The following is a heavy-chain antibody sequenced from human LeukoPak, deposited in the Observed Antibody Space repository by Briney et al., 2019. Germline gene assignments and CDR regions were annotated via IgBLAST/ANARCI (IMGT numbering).Heavy chain of an antibody. Sequence: PGGSLRLSCAASGFTFSNYAMSWVRQAPGKGLEWVSAISGSGGSTYYADSVKGRFTISRDNSKNTLYLQMNSLRAEDTAVYYCARTYYDILTGYNPYFDYWGQGILVTVSS. V-gene: IGHV3-23*01. CDR2: ISGSGGST. D-gene: IGHD3-9*01. J-gene: IGHJ4*02. CDR1: GFTFSNYA. CDR3: ARTYYDILTGYNPYFDY.